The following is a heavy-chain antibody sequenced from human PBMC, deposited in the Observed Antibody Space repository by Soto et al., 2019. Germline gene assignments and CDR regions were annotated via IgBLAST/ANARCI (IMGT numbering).Heavy chain of an antibody. Sequence: ASEKVSCKASGGTFSSYAISWVRQAPGQGLEWMGGIIPIFGTANYAQKFQGRVTITADESTSTAYMELSSLRSEDTAVYYCARDRVGATGSFDYWGQGTLVTVSS. CDR3: ARDRVGATGSFDY. V-gene: IGHV1-69*13. J-gene: IGHJ4*02. D-gene: IGHD1-26*01. CDR1: GGTFSSYA. CDR2: IIPIFGTA.